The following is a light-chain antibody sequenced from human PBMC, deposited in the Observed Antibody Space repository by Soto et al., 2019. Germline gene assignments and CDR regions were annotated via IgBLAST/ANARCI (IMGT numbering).Light chain of an antibody. CDR3: QLYGVSPKT. CDR1: QTLTNTY. J-gene: IGKJ1*01. CDR2: DAS. V-gene: IGKV3-20*01. Sequence: EIVLTQSPGTLSLSPGERANLSCRASQTLTNTYLAWYQQKPGQAPRLLIFDASTRATGIPDRFSGSGSGTDFTLTISRLEPEDFAVYCCQLYGVSPKTFGQGTNVEVK.